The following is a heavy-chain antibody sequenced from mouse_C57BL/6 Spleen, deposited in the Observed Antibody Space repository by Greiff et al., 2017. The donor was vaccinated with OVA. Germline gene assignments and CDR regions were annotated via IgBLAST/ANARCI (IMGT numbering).Heavy chain of an antibody. J-gene: IGHJ2*01. V-gene: IGHV5-4*01. Sequence: EVQGVESGGGLVKPGGSLKLSCAASGFTFSSYAMSWVRQTPEKRLEWVATISDGGSYTYYPDNVKGRFTISRDNAKNNLYRQMSHLKSEDTAMYYCARAKGLGNYFDYWGQGTTLTVSS. D-gene: IGHD4-1*01. CDR2: ISDGGSYT. CDR3: ARAKGLGNYFDY. CDR1: GFTFSSYA.